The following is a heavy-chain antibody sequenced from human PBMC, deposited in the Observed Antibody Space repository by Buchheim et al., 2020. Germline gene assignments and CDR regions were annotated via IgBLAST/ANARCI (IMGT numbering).Heavy chain of an antibody. CDR3: ARDMTYYYDSSGYYLDY. CDR2: IIPILGIA. D-gene: IGHD3-22*01. CDR1: GGTFSSYT. Sequence: QVQLVQSGAEVKKPGSSVKVSCKASGGTFSSYTISWVRQAPGQGLEWMGRIIPILGIANYAQKFQGRVTITADKSTSTAYMELSSLRSEDTAVYYCARDMTYYYDSSGYYLDYWGQGTL. V-gene: IGHV1-69*08. J-gene: IGHJ4*02.